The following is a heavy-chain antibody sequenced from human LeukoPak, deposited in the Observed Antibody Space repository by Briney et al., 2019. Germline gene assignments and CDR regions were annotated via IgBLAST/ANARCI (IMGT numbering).Heavy chain of an antibody. CDR2: ISTSSSTI. V-gene: IGHV3-48*02. D-gene: IGHD4-23*01. Sequence: GGSLRLSCAASGFTFRSYSMHWVRQAPGKGLEWLSFISTSSSTIYYADSVKGRFTISRDNAKSSLYLQMNSLRDEDTAVYYCAKTTVVTGYWYFDLWGRGTLVTVSS. J-gene: IGHJ2*01. CDR3: AKTTVVTGYWYFDL. CDR1: GFTFRSYS.